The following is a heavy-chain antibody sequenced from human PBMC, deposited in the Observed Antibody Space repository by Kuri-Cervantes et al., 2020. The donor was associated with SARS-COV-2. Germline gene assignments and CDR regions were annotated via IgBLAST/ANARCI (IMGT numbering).Heavy chain of an antibody. CDR3: ARGGYDSSGYYIFDFGY. J-gene: IGHJ4*02. D-gene: IGHD3-22*01. CDR2: INHTGSA. Sequence: SETLSLTCAVYGGSFSDYYWTWIRQPPGKGLERIGEINHTGSANYNPSLKSRVTISVDTSKNQFSLKLSSVTAADTAVYYCARGGYDSSGYYIFDFGYWGQGTLVTVSS. CDR1: GGSFSDYY. V-gene: IGHV4-34*01.